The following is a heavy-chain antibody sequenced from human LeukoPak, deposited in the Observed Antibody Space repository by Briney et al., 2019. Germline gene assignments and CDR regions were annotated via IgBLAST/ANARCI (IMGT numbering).Heavy chain of an antibody. Sequence: GGSLRLSCAASGFTFSSYEMNWVRQAPGKGLEWVSYISSSGSTMYYADSVKGRSTISRDNAKNSLSLQMNSLRAEDTAVYYCARSPAGANYYLDVWGKGTTVTISS. CDR3: ARSPAGANYYLDV. D-gene: IGHD1-14*01. CDR1: GFTFSSYE. J-gene: IGHJ6*03. CDR2: ISSSGSTM. V-gene: IGHV3-48*03.